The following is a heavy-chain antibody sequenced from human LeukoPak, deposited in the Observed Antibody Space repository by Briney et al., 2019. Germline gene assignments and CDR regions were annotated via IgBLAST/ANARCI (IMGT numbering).Heavy chain of an antibody. CDR3: TTELDGGPNN. J-gene: IGHJ4*02. CDR2: NKSKTNGGTT. D-gene: IGHD1/OR15-1a*01. Sequence: GGSLRLSCAASGSTFSTAWMSWVSQAPGKGLDWDGRNKSKTNGGTTDYAALVKGRFTISRDDSINTLKLQMNSLEAEGTAVYYCTTELDGGPNNWGQGTLVAVSS. V-gene: IGHV3-15*01. CDR1: GSTFSTAW.